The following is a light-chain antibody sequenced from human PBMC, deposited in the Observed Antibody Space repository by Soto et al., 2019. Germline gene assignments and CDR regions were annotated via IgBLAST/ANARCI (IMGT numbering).Light chain of an antibody. CDR2: EVT. J-gene: IGLJ2*01. CDR1: RSDIGGYNY. CDR3: SSYAGSILI. V-gene: IGLV2-8*01. Sequence: QSVLTQPPSASGSPGQSVTISCTGTRSDIGGYNYVSWYQQHPGKTPKLMIYEVTKRPSGVPDRFSGSKSGNTASLTVSGLQAEDEADYYCSSYAGSILIFGGGTQLTVL.